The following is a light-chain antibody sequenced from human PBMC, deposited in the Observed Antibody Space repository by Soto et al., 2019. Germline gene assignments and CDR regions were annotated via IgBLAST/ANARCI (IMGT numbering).Light chain of an antibody. Sequence: DIQMTQSPSSLSASVGDRVTITCRASQSISSYLNWYQQKPEKAPKLLIYAASSLQSGVPSRFSGSGSGTDFPLTISSLQPEDFATYYCQQSYSTPRTFGQGTKVEIK. V-gene: IGKV1-39*01. J-gene: IGKJ1*01. CDR3: QQSYSTPRT. CDR1: QSISSY. CDR2: AAS.